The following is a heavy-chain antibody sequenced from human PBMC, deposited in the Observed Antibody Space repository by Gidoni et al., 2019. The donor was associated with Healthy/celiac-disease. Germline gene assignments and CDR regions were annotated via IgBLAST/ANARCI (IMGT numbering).Heavy chain of an antibody. D-gene: IGHD2-2*02. V-gene: IGHV4-39*01. J-gene: IGHJ3*02. CDR3: ARHRTGGVDIVVVPAAIPLYAFDI. Sequence: QLQLQESGPGLVKPSETLSLTCTVSGGFISSSSYYWGWIRQPPGKGLEWIGSIYYIGSTYYNPSLKSRVTISVDTSKNQFSLKLSSVTAADTAVYYCARHRTGGVDIVVVPAAIPLYAFDIWGQGTMVTVSS. CDR1: GGFISSSSYY. CDR2: IYYIGST.